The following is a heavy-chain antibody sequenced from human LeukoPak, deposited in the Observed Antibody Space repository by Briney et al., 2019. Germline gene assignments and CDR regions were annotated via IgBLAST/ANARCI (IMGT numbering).Heavy chain of an antibody. CDR1: GYSFTNYD. V-gene: IGHV1-8*03. Sequence: ASVKVSCKASGYSFTNYDINWVRQATGQGLEWMGWMNPNSGITAYAQKFQGRVTITRNTSISTAYMELSSLRSEDTAVYYCARDRTASIVGATGAFDIWGQGTMVTVSS. D-gene: IGHD1-26*01. J-gene: IGHJ3*02. CDR3: ARDRTASIVGATGAFDI. CDR2: MNPNSGIT.